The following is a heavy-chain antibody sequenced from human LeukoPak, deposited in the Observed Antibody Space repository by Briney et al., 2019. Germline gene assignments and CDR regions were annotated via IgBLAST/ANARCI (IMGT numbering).Heavy chain of an antibody. D-gene: IGHD3-16*01. CDR1: GGSISSYY. CDR3: ARGAVVWPQREIDF. J-gene: IGHJ4*02. V-gene: IGHV4-59*12. Sequence: SETLSLTCTVSGGSISSYYWSWIRQPPGKGLEWIGYIYYSGSSSYNPSLESRVTMSLDTSKNQFSLKLSSVTAADTAVYYCARGAVVWPQREIDFWGQGALVT. CDR2: IYYSGSS.